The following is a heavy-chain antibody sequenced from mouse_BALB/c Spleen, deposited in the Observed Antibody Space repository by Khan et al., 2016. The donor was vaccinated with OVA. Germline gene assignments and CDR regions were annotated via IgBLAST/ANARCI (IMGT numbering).Heavy chain of an antibody. CDR3: SRWWGLYRYAWFAY. V-gene: IGHV5-4*02. CDR1: GFTFSDYY. Sequence: EVELVESGGGLVKPGGSLKLSCAASGFTFSDYYMYWVRQTPEKRLEWVATISDGGTYTYYPDSVKGRFTISRDNAKNNLYLQMSSLKSEDAAMYYCSRWWGLYRYAWFAYWGQGTLVTVSA. D-gene: IGHD2-14*01. J-gene: IGHJ3*01. CDR2: ISDGGTYT.